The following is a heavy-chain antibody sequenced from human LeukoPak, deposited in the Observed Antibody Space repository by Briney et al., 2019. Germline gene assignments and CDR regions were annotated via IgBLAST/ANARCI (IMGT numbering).Heavy chain of an antibody. V-gene: IGHV3-53*01. D-gene: IGHD1-26*01. J-gene: IGHJ3*02. CDR2: IYSGGST. CDR1: GFTFSSYT. Sequence: GGSLRLSCAASGFTFSSYTMNWVRQAPGKGLEWVSIIYSGGSTFYADSVKGRFTISRDNSKNTLYLQMNSLRAEDTAVYYCARGGSYLSAFDIWGQGTMVTVSS. CDR3: ARGGSYLSAFDI.